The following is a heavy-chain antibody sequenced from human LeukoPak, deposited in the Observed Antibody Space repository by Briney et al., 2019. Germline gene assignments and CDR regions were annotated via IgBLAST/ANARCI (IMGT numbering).Heavy chain of an antibody. J-gene: IGHJ3*02. D-gene: IGHD1-14*01. CDR2: IKQDGSEK. CDR1: GFTFSSYW. V-gene: IGHV3-7*01. Sequence: PGGSLRLSCAASGFTFSSYWMSWVRQAPGKGLEWVANIKQDGSEKYYVDSVKGRFTISRDNAKNSLYLQMNSLRAEDTAVYYCARYQPRKMSAFDIWGQGTMVTVSS. CDR3: ARYQPRKMSAFDI.